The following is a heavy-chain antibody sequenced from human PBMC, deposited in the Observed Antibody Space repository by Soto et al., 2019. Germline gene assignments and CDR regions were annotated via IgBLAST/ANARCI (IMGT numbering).Heavy chain of an antibody. D-gene: IGHD1-7*01. Sequence: SETLSLTCTVSGGSISSSSYYWGWIRQPPGKGLEWIGSIYYSGSTYYNPSLKSRVTISVDTSKNQFSLKLSSVTAADTAVYYCARHTFNWNYPYYFDYWGQGTLVTVSS. CDR3: ARHTFNWNYPYYFDY. CDR1: GGSISSSSYY. V-gene: IGHV4-39*01. J-gene: IGHJ4*02. CDR2: IYYSGST.